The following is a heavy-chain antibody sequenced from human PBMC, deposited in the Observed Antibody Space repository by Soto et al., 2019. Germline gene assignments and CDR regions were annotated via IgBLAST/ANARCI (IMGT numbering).Heavy chain of an antibody. CDR2: ISATGGNI. CDR3: AKVAGGLGYFDL. V-gene: IGHV3-23*01. J-gene: IGHJ2*01. Sequence: EAQLLESGGGLARPGGSLRLSCVASGFIFSDYAMTWIRQAPGKGLEWVATISATGGNIEYRESLKGRFTISRDKSKKMVYLQINVLTADDPAVDYCAKVAGGLGYFDLWGRGTLVTVSS. D-gene: IGHD3-16*01. CDR1: GFIFSDYA.